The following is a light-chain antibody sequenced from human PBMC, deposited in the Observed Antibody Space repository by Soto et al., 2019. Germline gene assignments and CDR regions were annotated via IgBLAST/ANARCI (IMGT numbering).Light chain of an antibody. J-gene: IGLJ1*01. CDR1: SSDVGGYNY. CDR2: EVS. Sequence: QSVLTQPASVSGAPGQSITISCTGTSSDVGGYNYVSRYQQHPGKAPKLMIYEVSNRPSGVSNRFSGSKSGNTASLTISGLQAEDEADYYCSSYTSSSTYVFGTGIKLTVL. V-gene: IGLV2-14*01. CDR3: SSYTSSSTYV.